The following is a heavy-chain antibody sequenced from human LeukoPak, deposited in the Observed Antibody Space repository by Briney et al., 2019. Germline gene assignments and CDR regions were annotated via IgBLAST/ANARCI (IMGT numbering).Heavy chain of an antibody. CDR2: IYPGDSDT. CDR1: GYSFTTYW. D-gene: IGHD1-26*01. Sequence: GESLKISCKGSGYSFTTYWIGWVRQMPGKGLEWMGIIYPGDSDTRYSPSFQGQVIISADKSISTAYLQWSSLKASDTAMYYCARQELLPYFDYWGQGTLVTVSS. J-gene: IGHJ4*02. CDR3: ARQELLPYFDY. V-gene: IGHV5-51*01.